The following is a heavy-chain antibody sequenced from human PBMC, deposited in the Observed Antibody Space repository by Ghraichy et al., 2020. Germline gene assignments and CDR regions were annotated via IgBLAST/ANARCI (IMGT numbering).Heavy chain of an antibody. J-gene: IGHJ4*02. CDR3: ARVGTGLGIPDFDY. CDR2: IYSGGST. CDR1: GFTVSNNY. Sequence: GSLRLSCAASGFTVSNNYMSWVRQAPGKGLEWVSVIYSGGSTYYADSVKGRFTISRDNSKNTLYLQLNSLRAEDTAVYYCARVGTGLGIPDFDYWGQGTLVTVSS. V-gene: IGHV3-53*01. D-gene: IGHD1-14*01.